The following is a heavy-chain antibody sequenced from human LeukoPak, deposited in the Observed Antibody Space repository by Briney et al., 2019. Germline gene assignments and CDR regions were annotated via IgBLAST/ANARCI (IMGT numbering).Heavy chain of an antibody. Sequence: SETLSLTCTVSGGSISSNSYYWSWIRQPPGKGLEWIGEINHSGSTNYNPSLKSRVTISVDTSKNQFSLKLSSVTAADTAVYYCARGVVSTYFDYWGQGTLVTVSS. CDR1: GGSISSNSYY. CDR2: INHSGST. J-gene: IGHJ4*02. CDR3: ARGVVSTYFDY. D-gene: IGHD2-15*01. V-gene: IGHV4-39*07.